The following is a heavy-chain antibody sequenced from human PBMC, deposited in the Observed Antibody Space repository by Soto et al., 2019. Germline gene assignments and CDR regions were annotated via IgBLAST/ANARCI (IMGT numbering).Heavy chain of an antibody. Sequence: EVQLVESGGGLVKDGGSLRLSCAVSGITFSNAWMAWVRQAPGKGLEWVGRIQKKAEGGATEYAASVKGRLSISRDDSKNTLSLQMDSLKTEDSAVYYCTIMGLGTFQYWGQGTLLTVSS. J-gene: IGHJ4*02. CDR2: IQKKAEGGAT. D-gene: IGHD1-26*01. CDR3: TIMGLGTFQY. CDR1: GITFSNAW. V-gene: IGHV3-15*01.